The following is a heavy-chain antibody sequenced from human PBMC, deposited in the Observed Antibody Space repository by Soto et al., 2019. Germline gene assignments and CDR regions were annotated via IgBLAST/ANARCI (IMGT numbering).Heavy chain of an antibody. D-gene: IGHD6-13*01. J-gene: IGHJ4*02. CDR3: AKDQTPYSSSCDDY. V-gene: IGHV3-23*01. Sequence: PGGSPRLSCAASGFTFSSYWVSWVRQAPGKGLEWVSAISGSGGSTYYADSVKGRFTISRDNSKNTLYLQMNSLRAEDTAVYYCAKDQTPYSSSCDDYWGQGTLVTVSS. CDR2: ISGSGGST. CDR1: GFTFSSYW.